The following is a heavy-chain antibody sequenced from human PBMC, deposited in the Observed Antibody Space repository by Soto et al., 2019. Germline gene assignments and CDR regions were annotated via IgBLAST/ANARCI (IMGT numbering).Heavy chain of an antibody. Sequence: EVQLVESGGGLVQPGGSLRLSCAASGFTVSSNYMSWVRQAPGKGLAWVSVIYSGGSTYYADSVKGRFTISRDNSKNTLYHQMNNLRAEDTAVYYCARVSRFGELLFTYYYYYYMDVWGKGTTVTVSS. D-gene: IGHD3-10*02. J-gene: IGHJ6*03. CDR3: ARVSRFGELLFTYYYYYYMDV. V-gene: IGHV3-66*01. CDR2: IYSGGST. CDR1: GFTVSSNY.